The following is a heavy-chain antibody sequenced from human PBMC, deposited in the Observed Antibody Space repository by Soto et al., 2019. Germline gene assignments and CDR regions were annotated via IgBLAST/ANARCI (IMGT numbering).Heavy chain of an antibody. J-gene: IGHJ6*03. D-gene: IGHD3-10*01. CDR2: MNPNSGDT. Sequence: QVQLVQSGAEVKKPGASVKVSCKASGYTFSSYDINWVRQATAQGLEWMGWMNPNSGDTNYPQKFQGRVTMTRNTSIATAYMELSSLRSEDTAVYYCARGLKFTTPLVRGVNPYYYYYMDVWGEGTTVTVSS. CDR3: ARGLKFTTPLVRGVNPYYYYYMDV. CDR1: GYTFSSYD. V-gene: IGHV1-8*01.